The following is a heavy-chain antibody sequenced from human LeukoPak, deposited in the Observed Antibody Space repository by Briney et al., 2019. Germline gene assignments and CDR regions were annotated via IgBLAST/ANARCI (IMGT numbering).Heavy chain of an antibody. CDR1: GESFRGYY. Sequence: WETLSLTCSVYGESFRGYYWTWIRQPPGKGLEWIGEFNHSGSTNYNPSLKRRVTISVDSSKTQFSLKLSSVTAADTAVYYCARDKDSSGYPTTWFDPWGQGTLVTVSS. J-gene: IGHJ5*02. V-gene: IGHV4-34*01. D-gene: IGHD3-22*01. CDR3: ARDKDSSGYPTTWFDP. CDR2: FNHSGST.